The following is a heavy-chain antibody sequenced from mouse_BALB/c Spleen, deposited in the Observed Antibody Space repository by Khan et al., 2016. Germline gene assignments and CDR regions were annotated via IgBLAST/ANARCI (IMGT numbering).Heavy chain of an antibody. CDR2: INPYNGDT. D-gene: IGHD1-1*01. J-gene: IGHJ4*01. CDR1: GYSFIGYF. V-gene: IGHV1-20*02. CDR3: ARDYGIPRVAMDY. Sequence: EVELVESGPELVKPGASVKISCKASGYSFIGYFMNWVMQSHGKSLEWIGRINPYNGDTFYNQKFKGKATLTVDKSARTAHMELRSLASEDSAVYYCARDYGIPRVAMDYWGQGTSVTVSS.